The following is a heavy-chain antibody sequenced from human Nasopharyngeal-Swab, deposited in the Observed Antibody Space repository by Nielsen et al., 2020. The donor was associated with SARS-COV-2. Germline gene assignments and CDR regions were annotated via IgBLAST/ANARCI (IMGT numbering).Heavy chain of an antibody. CDR3: ARDGLDYDFWSAYFMDV. D-gene: IGHD3-3*01. V-gene: IGHV3-21*01. CDR1: GFTFNNYN. J-gene: IGHJ6*02. Sequence: GSLRLSCAASGFTFNNYNFNWVRQAPGKGLEWVSSISSSSSYIYYADSVRGRFTISRDNAKNSLYLQMNSLRAEDTAVYYCARDGLDYDFWSAYFMDVWGQGTTVTVSS. CDR2: ISSSSSYI.